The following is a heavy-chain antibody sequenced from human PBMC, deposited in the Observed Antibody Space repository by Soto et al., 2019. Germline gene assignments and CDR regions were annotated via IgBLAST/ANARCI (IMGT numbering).Heavy chain of an antibody. V-gene: IGHV3-23*01. Sequence: EVQLLESGGGLVQPGGSLRLSCAASGFTFSSYAMSWVRQAPGKGLEWVSAISGSGGSTYYADSVKGRFTISRDNSKNTRYLQMNSLRAEDTAVYYCAKDGLLEEWPDWGYWGQGTLVTVSS. CDR2: ISGSGGST. CDR3: AKDGLLEEWPDWGY. CDR1: GFTFSSYA. D-gene: IGHD3-3*01. J-gene: IGHJ4*02.